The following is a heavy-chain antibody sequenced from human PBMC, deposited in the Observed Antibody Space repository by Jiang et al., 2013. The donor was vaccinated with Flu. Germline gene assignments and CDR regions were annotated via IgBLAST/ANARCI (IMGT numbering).Heavy chain of an antibody. V-gene: IGHV2-5*02. CDR3: AHSGYDYYYYYGMDV. Sequence: LEWLALIYWDDDKRYSPSLKSRLTITKDTSKNQVVLTMTNMDPVDTATYYCAHSGYDYYYYYGMDVWGQGTTVTVSS. J-gene: IGHJ6*02. CDR2: IYWDDDK. D-gene: IGHD5-12*01.